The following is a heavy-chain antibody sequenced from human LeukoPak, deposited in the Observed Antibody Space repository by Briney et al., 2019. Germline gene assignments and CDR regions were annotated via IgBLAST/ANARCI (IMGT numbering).Heavy chain of an antibody. CDR1: GGTFSSYA. CDR3: ARVPYSSGWHGGSYYYYGMDV. D-gene: IGHD6-19*01. V-gene: IGHV1-69*13. CDR2: IIPIFGTA. Sequence: SVKVSCKASGGTFSSYAISWVRQAPGQGLEWMGGIIPIFGTANYAQKFQGRVTITADESTSTAYMELSSLRSEDTAVYYCARVPYSSGWHGGSYYYYGMDVWGQGTTVTVSS. J-gene: IGHJ6*02.